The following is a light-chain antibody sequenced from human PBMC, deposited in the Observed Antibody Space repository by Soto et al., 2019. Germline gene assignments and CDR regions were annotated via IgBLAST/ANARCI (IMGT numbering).Light chain of an antibody. J-gene: IGLJ1*01. CDR2: GNS. Sequence: QFVLTQPPSVSGAPGQRVTISCTGSSSNIGAGYDVHWYQQLPGTVPKLLIYGNSNRPSGVPDRFSGSKSGTSASLAITGLQAEDEADYYCQSYDSSLSGYVFGTGTKVTVL. CDR1: SSNIGAGYD. V-gene: IGLV1-40*01. CDR3: QSYDSSLSGYV.